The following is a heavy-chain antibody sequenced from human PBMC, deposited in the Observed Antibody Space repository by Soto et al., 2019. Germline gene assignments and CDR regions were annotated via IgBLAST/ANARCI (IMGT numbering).Heavy chain of an antibody. CDR1: GYTFTSYY. CDR2: INPSGGST. Sequence: GASVKVSCKASGYTFTSYYMHWVRHSPGQGLEWMGIINPSGGSTSYAQKFQGRVTMTRDTSTSTVYMELSSLRSEDTAVYYCAFDPKNYYYYYMDVWGKGTTVTVS. V-gene: IGHV1-46*03. CDR3: AFDPKNYYYYYMDV. J-gene: IGHJ6*03.